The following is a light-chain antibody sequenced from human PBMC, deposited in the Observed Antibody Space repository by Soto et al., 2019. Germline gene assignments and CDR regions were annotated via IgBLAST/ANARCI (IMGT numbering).Light chain of an antibody. CDR3: QQYNSYWT. CDR1: QSIRSW. Sequence: DIQMTQSPSALSASVGDRVTITCRASQSIRSWLAWYQQKPGKAPKFLIYAASSLESGVPSRFSGSGSGTEFTLTISRLQPDDFATYYCQQYNSYWTFGQGTKVEIK. V-gene: IGKV1-5*01. CDR2: AAS. J-gene: IGKJ1*01.